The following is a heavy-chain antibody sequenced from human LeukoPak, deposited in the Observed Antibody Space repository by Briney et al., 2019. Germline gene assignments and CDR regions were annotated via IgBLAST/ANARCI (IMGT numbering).Heavy chain of an antibody. V-gene: IGHV3-23*01. CDR3: SKDAHISSSTG. D-gene: IGHD6-13*01. Sequence: TGGSLRLSCAASGFTFSSYAMSWVRQAPGKGLEWVSSISAGGYNTYYADSVRGRFTISRDKSKNTLYLQMNSLRAEDTAVYYCSKDAHISSSTGWGQGTLVTVSS. CDR1: GFTFSSYA. J-gene: IGHJ4*02. CDR2: ISAGGYNT.